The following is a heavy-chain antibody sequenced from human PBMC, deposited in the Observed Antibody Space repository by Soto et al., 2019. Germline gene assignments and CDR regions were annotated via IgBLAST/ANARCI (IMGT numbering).Heavy chain of an antibody. CDR2: TYYSGST. Sequence: SETLSLTYTVSGGSISSSSYYWGWIRQPPGKGLEWIGYTYYSGSTYYNPSLKSRVTISVDTSKNQFSLKLSSVTAADPAVYYCARDKRITIFGVVIEGDPTDYYGMDVWGQGTTVTVSS. J-gene: IGHJ6*02. CDR3: ARDKRITIFGVVIEGDPTDYYGMDV. V-gene: IGHV4-30-4*08. CDR1: GGSISSSSYY. D-gene: IGHD3-3*01.